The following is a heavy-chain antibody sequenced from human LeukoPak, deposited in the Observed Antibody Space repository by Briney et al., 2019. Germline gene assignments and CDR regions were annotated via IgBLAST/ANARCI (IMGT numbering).Heavy chain of an antibody. CDR2: IIWSGRSK. J-gene: IGHJ4*02. CDR3: ARAPITSPFYFDY. V-gene: IGHV3-20*04. D-gene: IGHD2-2*01. Sequence: GGSLRVLCSASGFAVDEHGMSWGLQVAGEGLEGGSGIIWSGRSKGYAAPLRGPFTTAIPNTKNSLYLRMDSLRAERTAFYFCARAPITSPFYFDYWGQGTPVTASS. CDR1: GFAVDEHG.